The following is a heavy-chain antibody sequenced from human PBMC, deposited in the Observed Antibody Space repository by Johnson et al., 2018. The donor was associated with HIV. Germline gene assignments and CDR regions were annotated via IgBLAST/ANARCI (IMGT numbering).Heavy chain of an antibody. V-gene: IGHV3-30*14. CDR1: GFTFSSYA. Sequence: QVQLVESGGGVVQPGRSLRLSCAASGFTFSSYAMHWVRQAPGKGLEWVAVISYDGSNKYYADSVKGRFTISRENAKNSLYLQMNSLRAGDTAGYYCARAGGYSRDAFDIWGQGTMVTVSS. CDR2: ISYDGSNK. J-gene: IGHJ3*02. D-gene: IGHD5-18*01. CDR3: ARAGGYSRDAFDI.